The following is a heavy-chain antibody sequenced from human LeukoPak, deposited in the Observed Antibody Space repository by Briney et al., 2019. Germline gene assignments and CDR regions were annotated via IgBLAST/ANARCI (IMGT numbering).Heavy chain of an antibody. V-gene: IGHV3-23*01. J-gene: IGHJ4*02. Sequence: GGSLRLSCAASGFTFSSYAMSWVRQAPGKGLEWVSAISGSGGSTYYADSVKGRFTISRDNSKNTRYLQMNSLRAEDTAVYYCAKFKSGGWYTYYFDYWGQGTLVTVSS. CDR2: ISGSGGST. CDR1: GFTFSSYA. CDR3: AKFKSGGWYTYYFDY. D-gene: IGHD6-19*01.